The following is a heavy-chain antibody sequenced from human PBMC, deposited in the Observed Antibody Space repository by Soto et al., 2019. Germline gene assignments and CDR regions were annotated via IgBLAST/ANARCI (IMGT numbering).Heavy chain of an antibody. CDR1: GFTFSSYW. CDR2: IKQDGSEK. J-gene: IGHJ3*02. V-gene: IGHV3-7*05. CDR3: ARENTETSSTSCYAFDI. D-gene: IGHD2-2*01. Sequence: GGSLRLSCAASGFTFSSYWMSWVRQAPGKGLEWVANIKQDGSEKYYVDSVKGRFTISRDNAKNSLYLQMNSLRAEDTAVYYCARENTETSSTSCYAFDIWGQGTMVTVSS.